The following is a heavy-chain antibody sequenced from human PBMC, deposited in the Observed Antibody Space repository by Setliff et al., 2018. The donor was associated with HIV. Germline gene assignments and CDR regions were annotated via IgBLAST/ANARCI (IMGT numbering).Heavy chain of an antibody. V-gene: IGHV4-61*02. D-gene: IGHD2-15*01. J-gene: IGHJ4*02. Sequence: SETLSLTCTVSGGSITSTSYYWTWIRQPAGKGLEWIGRIYASGNTNYNPSLKSRVTMSVDTSKNQFSLKLSSVTAADTAVYYCARYCSGGSCPDYWGQGTLVTVSS. CDR1: GGSITSTSYY. CDR2: IYASGNT. CDR3: ARYCSGGSCPDY.